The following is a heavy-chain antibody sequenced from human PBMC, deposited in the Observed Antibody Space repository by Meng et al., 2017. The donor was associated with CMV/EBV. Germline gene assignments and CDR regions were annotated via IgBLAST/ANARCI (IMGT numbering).Heavy chain of an antibody. CDR1: GFTFSSYS. J-gene: IGHJ6*02. D-gene: IGHD1-26*01. Sequence: GESLKISCAASGFTFSSYSMNWVRQAPGKGLEWVSSISSSSSYIYYADSVKGRFTISRDNAKSSLYLQMNSLRAEDTAVYYCARDDRSGSYYDYYYYGMDVWGQGTTVTVSS. CDR3: ARDDRSGSYYDYYYYGMDV. V-gene: IGHV3-21*01. CDR2: ISSSSSYI.